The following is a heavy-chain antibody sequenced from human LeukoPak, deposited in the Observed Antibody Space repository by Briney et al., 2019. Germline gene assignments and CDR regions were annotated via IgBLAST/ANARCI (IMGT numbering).Heavy chain of an antibody. CDR2: IIPILGIA. J-gene: IGHJ6*02. Sequence: ASVKVSCKASGGTFSSYTISWVRQAPGQGLEWMGGIIPILGIANYAQKFQGRVTITADKSTSTAYMELSSLRSEDTAVYYCARGNDFWSRFVPSYYYYYYGMVVWGQGTTVTVSS. CDR3: ARGNDFWSRFVPSYYYYYYGMVV. D-gene: IGHD3-3*01. CDR1: GGTFSSYT. V-gene: IGHV1-69*10.